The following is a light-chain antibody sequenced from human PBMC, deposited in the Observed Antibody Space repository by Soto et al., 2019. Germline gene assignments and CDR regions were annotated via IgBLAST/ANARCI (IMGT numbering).Light chain of an antibody. V-gene: IGKV1-39*01. CDR2: AAS. Sequence: DIQMTQSPSSLSASVGDRVTITCRASQSISSYLNWYQQKPGKAPKLLIYAASSLQSGVPSRFSGSGSGTDFTLTISSLQPEDFATYYCQQSCSTPPTFGQGTRREIK. CDR1: QSISSY. J-gene: IGKJ5*01. CDR3: QQSCSTPPT.